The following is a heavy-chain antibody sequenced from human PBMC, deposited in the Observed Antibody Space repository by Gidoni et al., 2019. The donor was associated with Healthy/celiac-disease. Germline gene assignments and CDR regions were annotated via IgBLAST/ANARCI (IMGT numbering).Heavy chain of an antibody. CDR1: GGTFSRYA. J-gene: IGHJ5*02. D-gene: IGHD6-19*01. CDR2: IIPIFGTA. V-gene: IGHV1-69*01. CDR3: ARDQGRGSGWYWGA. Sequence: QVQLVQSGAEGKKPGSSVKVCCKAAGGTFSRYAISWVRQAPGQGLEWMGVIIPIFGTANYAHKFQGRVTITADESTSTAYMELSSLRSEDTAVYYCARDQGRGSGWYWGAWGQGTLVTVSS.